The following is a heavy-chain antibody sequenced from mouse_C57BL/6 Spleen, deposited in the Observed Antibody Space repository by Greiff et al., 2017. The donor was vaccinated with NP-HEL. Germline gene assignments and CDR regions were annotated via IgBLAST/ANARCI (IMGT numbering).Heavy chain of an antibody. CDR1: GYAFSSSW. V-gene: IGHV1-82*01. J-gene: IGHJ2*01. Sequence: VQLQQSGPELVKPGASVKISCKASGYAFSSSWMNWVKQRPGKGLEWIGRIYPGDGDTNYNGKFKGKATLTADKSSSTAYMQLSSLTSEDSAVYFCARDLLLRYYLDYWGQGTTLTVSS. CDR2: IYPGDGDT. D-gene: IGHD1-1*01. CDR3: ARDLLLRYYLDY.